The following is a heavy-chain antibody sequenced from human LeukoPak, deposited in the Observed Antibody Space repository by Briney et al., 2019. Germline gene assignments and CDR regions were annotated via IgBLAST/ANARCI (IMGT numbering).Heavy chain of an antibody. CDR2: INHSGST. CDR3: AGYYYGSENYHNHPNFDY. Sequence: SETLSLTCAVFGGSFSGYYWTWIRQPPGKGLEWIGEINHSGSTTYNPSLKSRVTISVDTSKNQCSLKLSSVTAADTAVYYCAGYYYGSENYHNHPNFDYWGQGTPVTVSS. J-gene: IGHJ4*02. D-gene: IGHD3-10*01. CDR1: GGSFSGYY. V-gene: IGHV4-34*01.